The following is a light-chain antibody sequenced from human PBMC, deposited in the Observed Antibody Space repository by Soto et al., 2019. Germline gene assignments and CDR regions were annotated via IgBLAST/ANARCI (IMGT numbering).Light chain of an antibody. CDR3: QQYGGSRWT. CDR2: GAS. CDR1: QSVSSTD. J-gene: IGKJ1*01. Sequence: EMVLTQSPGTLSLSPGERATLSCRASQSVSSTDLAWYQQKPGQAPRLLIYGASNRATGIPDRCSGSGSGTDFTLTISRLEPEDFAVYYCQQYGGSRWTFGQGTRV. V-gene: IGKV3-20*01.